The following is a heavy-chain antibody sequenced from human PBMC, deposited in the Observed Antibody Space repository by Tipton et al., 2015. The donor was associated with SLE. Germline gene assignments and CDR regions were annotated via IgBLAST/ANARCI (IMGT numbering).Heavy chain of an antibody. CDR1: GFTFSSYG. V-gene: IGHV3-33*01. J-gene: IGHJ4*02. CDR3: ARDPSPSGIAAAGDY. Sequence: SLRLSCAASGFTFSSYGMHWVRQAPGKGLEWVAVIWYDGSNKYYADSVKGRFTISRDNSKNTLYLQMNSLRAEDTAVYYCARDPSPSGIAAAGDYWGQGTLVTVSS. D-gene: IGHD6-13*01. CDR2: IWYDGSNK.